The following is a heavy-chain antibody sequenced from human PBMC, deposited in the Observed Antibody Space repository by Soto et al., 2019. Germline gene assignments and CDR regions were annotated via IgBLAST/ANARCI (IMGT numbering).Heavy chain of an antibody. CDR1: GHTFTSYG. D-gene: IGHD3-10*01. J-gene: IGHJ4*02. CDR3: ARGLGGARTYFDY. CDR2: ISAGNANT. V-gene: IGHV1-18*01. Sequence: ASVKVSCKASGHTFTSYGITWVRQAPGHGLEWMGWISAGNANTKYSQKFQGRVNMTTDTSASTAYMELSSLRSEDTAVYYCARGLGGARTYFDYWGQGTLVTVSS.